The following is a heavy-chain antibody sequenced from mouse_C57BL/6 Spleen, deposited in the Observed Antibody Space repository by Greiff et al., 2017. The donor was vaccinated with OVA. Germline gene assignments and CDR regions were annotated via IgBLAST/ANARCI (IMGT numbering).Heavy chain of an antibody. CDR2: ISDGGSYT. CDR3: AREWRRDYAMDY. V-gene: IGHV5-4*01. CDR1: GFTFSSYA. Sequence: EVKLMESGGGLVKPGGSLKLSCAASGFTFSSYAMSWVRQTPEKRLEWVATISDGGSYTYYPDNVKGRFTISRDNAKNNLYLQMSHLKSEDTAMYYCAREWRRDYAMDYWGQGTSVTVSS. J-gene: IGHJ4*01.